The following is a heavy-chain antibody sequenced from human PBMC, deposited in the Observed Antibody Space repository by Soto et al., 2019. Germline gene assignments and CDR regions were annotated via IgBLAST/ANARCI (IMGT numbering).Heavy chain of an antibody. D-gene: IGHD3-9*01. CDR3: AAHPILRYFDWLFLLDY. J-gene: IGHJ4*02. V-gene: IGHV1-58*01. CDR1: GFTFTSSA. Sequence: QMQLVQSGPEVKKPGTSVKVSCKASGFTFTSSAVQWVRQARGQRLEWIGWIVVGSGKTNYAQKFQERVTITRDMSTSTAYMELSSLRSEDTAVDYCAAHPILRYFDWLFLLDYWGQGTLVTVSS. CDR2: IVVGSGKT.